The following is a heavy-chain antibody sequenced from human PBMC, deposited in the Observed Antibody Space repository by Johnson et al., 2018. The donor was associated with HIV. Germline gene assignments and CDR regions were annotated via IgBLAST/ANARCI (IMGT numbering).Heavy chain of an antibody. CDR3: ATLKGPRLHIAARRPDAFDI. J-gene: IGHJ3*02. CDR2: IYSGGST. D-gene: IGHD6-6*01. CDR1: GFTVSSTY. Sequence: VQLVESGGGLIQPGGSLRLSCAASGFTVSSTYMSWVRQAPGKGLEWVSAIYSGGSTYYADSVKGRFTISRDNAKNSLYLQMNSLRAEDTAVYYCATLKGPRLHIAARRPDAFDIWGQGTMVTVSS. V-gene: IGHV3-53*01.